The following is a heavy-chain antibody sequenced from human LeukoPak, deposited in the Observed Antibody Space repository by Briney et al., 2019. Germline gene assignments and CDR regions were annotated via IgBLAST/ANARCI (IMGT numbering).Heavy chain of an antibody. CDR1: GGSFSGYY. V-gene: IGHV4-34*01. Sequence: SETLSLTCAVYGGSFSGYYWSWIRQPPGKGLEWIGEINHSGRTNYNPSLKSRVTISVDTSKNQSSLKLSSVTAADTAVYYCAREEDSSSSGGVDWGQGTLVTVSS. D-gene: IGHD6-6*01. CDR2: INHSGRT. J-gene: IGHJ4*02. CDR3: AREEDSSSSGGVD.